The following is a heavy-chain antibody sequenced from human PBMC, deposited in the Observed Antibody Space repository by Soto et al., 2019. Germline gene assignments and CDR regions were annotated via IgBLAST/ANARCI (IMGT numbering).Heavy chain of an antibody. CDR2: TYYRSKWYN. J-gene: IGHJ4*02. V-gene: IGHV6-1*01. CDR3: ARGLTAVAGTPLYFDY. D-gene: IGHD6-19*01. CDR1: GDSVSSNSAA. Sequence: PSQTLSLTCAISGDSVSSNSAAWNWIRQSPSRGLEWLGRTYYRSKWYNDYAVSVKSRITINPDTSKNQFSLQPNSVTPEDTAVYYCARGLTAVAGTPLYFDYWGQGTLVTVSS.